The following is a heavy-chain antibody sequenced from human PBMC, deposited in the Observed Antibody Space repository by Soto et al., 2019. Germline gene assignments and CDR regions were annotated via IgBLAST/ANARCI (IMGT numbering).Heavy chain of an antibody. CDR3: ARVHDSSGYYPY. J-gene: IGHJ4*02. CDR2: ISYDGSNK. D-gene: IGHD3-22*01. Sequence: PGGSLRLSCAASGFTFSSYAMHWVRQAPGKGLEWVAVISYDGSNKYYADSVKGRFTISRDNSKNTLYLQMNSLRAEDTAVYYCARVHDSSGYYPYWGQGTLVTVSS. CDR1: GFTFSSYA. V-gene: IGHV3-30-3*01.